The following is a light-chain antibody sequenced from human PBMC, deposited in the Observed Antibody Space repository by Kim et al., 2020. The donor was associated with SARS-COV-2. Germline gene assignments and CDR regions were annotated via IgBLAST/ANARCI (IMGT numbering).Light chain of an antibody. V-gene: IGKV1-5*01. Sequence: DIQMTQSPSTLSASVGDRVTITCRASQSISNWLAWYQLKPGKAPKLLIYDASTLESGVPSRFSGSGSGTEFTLTISSLQPDDFATYYCQQHNGYFGQGTKLEI. J-gene: IGKJ2*01. CDR2: DAS. CDR1: QSISNW. CDR3: QQHNGY.